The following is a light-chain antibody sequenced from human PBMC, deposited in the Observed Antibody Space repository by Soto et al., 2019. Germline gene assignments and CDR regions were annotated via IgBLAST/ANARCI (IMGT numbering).Light chain of an antibody. CDR1: QRIGTH. J-gene: IGKJ1*01. Sequence: DIRMTQSPSSLSASVGDRVTITCRTSQRIGTHLNWYHEKPGKAPKLLIYAASSLQSGVPSRFSGSGSGTDFTLTISSLQPEDFATYYCQQSYSNPWTFGQGTKVDIK. CDR2: AAS. CDR3: QQSYSNPWT. V-gene: IGKV1-39*01.